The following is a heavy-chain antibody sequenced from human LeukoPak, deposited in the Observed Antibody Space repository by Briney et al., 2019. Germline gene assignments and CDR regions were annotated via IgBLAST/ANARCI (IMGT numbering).Heavy chain of an antibody. V-gene: IGHV4-4*02. CDR1: GGSISSSNW. CDR3: ARARRSYGYNWFDP. Sequence: PSGTLSLTCAVSGGSISSSNWWSWVRQPPGKGLEWIGEIYYSGSTYYNPSLKSRVTISVDTSKNQFSLKLSSVTAADTAVYYCARARRSYGYNWFDPWGQGTLVTVSS. D-gene: IGHD3-16*01. CDR2: IYYSGST. J-gene: IGHJ5*02.